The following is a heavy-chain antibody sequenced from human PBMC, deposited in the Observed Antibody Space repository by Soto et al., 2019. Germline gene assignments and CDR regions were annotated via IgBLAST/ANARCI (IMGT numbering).Heavy chain of an antibody. CDR3: AREIPPGSDGAFDI. CDR2: IYYSGST. CDR1: GGSISSGGYY. V-gene: IGHV4-31*03. Sequence: PSETLSLTCTVSGGSISSGGYYWSWIRQHPGKGLEWIGYIYYSGSTYYNPSLKSRVTISVDTSKNQFSLKLSSVTAADTAVYYCAREIPPGSDGAFDIWGQGTMVTVSS. J-gene: IGHJ3*02.